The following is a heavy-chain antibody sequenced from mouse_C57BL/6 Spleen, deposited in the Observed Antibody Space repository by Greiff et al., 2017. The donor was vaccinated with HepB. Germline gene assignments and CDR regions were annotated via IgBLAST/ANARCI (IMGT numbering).Heavy chain of an antibody. V-gene: IGHV1-55*01. J-gene: IGHJ2*01. CDR1: GYTFTSYW. Sequence: QVQLQQPGAELVKPGASVKMSCKASGYTFTSYWITWVKQRPGQGLEWIGDIYPGSGSTNYNEKFKSKATLTVDTSSSTAYMQLSSLTSEDSAVYYCARSRTTVVVVDYWGQGTTLTVSS. D-gene: IGHD1-1*01. CDR3: ARSRTTVVVVDY. CDR2: IYPGSGST.